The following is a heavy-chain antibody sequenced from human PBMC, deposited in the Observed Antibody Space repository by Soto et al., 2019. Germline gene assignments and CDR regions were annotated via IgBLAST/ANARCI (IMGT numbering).Heavy chain of an antibody. J-gene: IGHJ6*02. CDR1: VASISSYY. CDR2: IFSIGSA. V-gene: IGHV4-59*01. CDR3: ARIPMVRGSHTSMDV. D-gene: IGHD3-10*01. Sequence: SETLSLTCTVSVASISSYYWTWIRQPPGKGLEWLGYIFSIGSATYKPSLKSRVTISVDKSKNQFSLKLNSVTAADTAVYHCARIPMVRGSHTSMDVWRQGTTVTVSS.